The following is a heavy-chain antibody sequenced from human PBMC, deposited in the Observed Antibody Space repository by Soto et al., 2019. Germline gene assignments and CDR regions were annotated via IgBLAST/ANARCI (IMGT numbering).Heavy chain of an antibody. D-gene: IGHD6-13*01. J-gene: IGHJ4*02. CDR3: VRLGGSSWADF. V-gene: IGHV3-74*01. CDR1: GFAFSSLW. CDR2: IDNEGIGT. Sequence: EVRLVEFGGGVVHPGASLTVSCEASGFAFSSLWMHWVRQAPGKGLEWVSRIDNEGIGTNYADAVRGRFLMSRVNAKNMLELHMNSLRADDTALYFCVRLGGSSWADFWGQGTLVTVSS.